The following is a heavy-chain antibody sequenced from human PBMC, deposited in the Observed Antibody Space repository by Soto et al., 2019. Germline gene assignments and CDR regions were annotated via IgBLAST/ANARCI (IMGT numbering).Heavy chain of an antibody. D-gene: IGHD6-6*01. CDR3: ARVRQLVGYLYYYMDV. CDR1: GYTFTNYG. Sequence: VASVKVSCKASGYTFTNYGITWVRQAPGQGLEWMGWISAYNGNTHYTQRLQGRVTMTTDTSTSTAYMELRGLRSDDTAVYYCARVRQLVGYLYYYMDVWGNGTTVTVSS. CDR2: ISAYNGNT. V-gene: IGHV1-18*01. J-gene: IGHJ6*03.